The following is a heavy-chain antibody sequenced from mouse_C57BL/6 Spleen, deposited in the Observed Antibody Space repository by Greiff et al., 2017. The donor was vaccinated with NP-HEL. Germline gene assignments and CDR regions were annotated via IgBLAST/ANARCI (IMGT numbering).Heavy chain of an antibody. Sequence: EVQLVESGGGLVKPGGSLKLSCAASGFTFSDYGMHWVRQAPEKGLEWVAYISSGSSTIYYADTVKGRFTISRDNAKNTLFLQMTSLRSEDTAMYYCARGIHYYGSSYTYYFDYWGQGTTLTVSS. V-gene: IGHV5-17*01. CDR2: ISSGSSTI. D-gene: IGHD1-1*01. CDR3: ARGIHYYGSSYTYYFDY. J-gene: IGHJ2*01. CDR1: GFTFSDYG.